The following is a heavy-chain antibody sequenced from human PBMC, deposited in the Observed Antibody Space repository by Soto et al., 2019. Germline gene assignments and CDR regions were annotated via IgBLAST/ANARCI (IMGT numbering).Heavy chain of an antibody. V-gene: IGHV3-73*01. J-gene: IGHJ5*02. CDR1: GFAFSGSA. CDR2: IRSKGHNYAT. Sequence: VGSLRLSCAASGFAFSGSAMYWVRQASGKGPEWVGRIRSKGHNYATEYAASVKGRFTISRDDSKDTAYLQMNSLQTEDTAVYYCTRDLFSYDYSGILWFDPWGQGTLVTVSS. CDR3: TRDLFSYDYSGILWFDP. D-gene: IGHD3-16*01.